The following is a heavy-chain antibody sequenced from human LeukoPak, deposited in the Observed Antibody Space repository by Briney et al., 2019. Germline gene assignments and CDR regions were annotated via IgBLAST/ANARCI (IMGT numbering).Heavy chain of an antibody. CDR3: ARVRLNGSGSSSYYYYGMDV. D-gene: IGHD3-10*01. V-gene: IGHV1-69*04. Sequence: ASVKVSCKASGGTFSSYAISWVRQAPGQGLEWMGRIIPILGIANYAQKFQGRVTITADKSTSTAYMELSSLRSEDTAVYYCARVRLNGSGSSSYYYYGMDVWGQGTTVTVSS. CDR2: IIPILGIA. CDR1: GGTFSSYA. J-gene: IGHJ6*02.